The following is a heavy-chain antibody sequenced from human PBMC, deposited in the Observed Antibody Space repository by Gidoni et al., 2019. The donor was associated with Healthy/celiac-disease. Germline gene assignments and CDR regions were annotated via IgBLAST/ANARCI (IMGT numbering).Heavy chain of an antibody. J-gene: IGHJ6*02. V-gene: IGHV3-7*01. CDR1: GFTFSSYW. D-gene: IGHD3-3*01. CDR2: IKQDGSEQ. Sequence: EVQLVESGGGLVQPGGSLRLSCAASGFTFSSYWMSWVRQAPGKGLEWVDNIKQDGSEQYYVDSVKGRFTISRDNAKNSLYLQMNSLRAEDTAVYYCARHPYYDFWSGYYTPHYYYYGMDVWGQGTTVTVSS. CDR3: ARHPYYDFWSGYYTPHYYYYGMDV.